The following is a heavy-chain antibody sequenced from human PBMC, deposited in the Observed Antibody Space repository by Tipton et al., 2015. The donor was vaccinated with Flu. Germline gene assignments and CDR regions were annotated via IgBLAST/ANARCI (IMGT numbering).Heavy chain of an antibody. D-gene: IGHD2-21*02. J-gene: IGHJ4*02. Sequence: QVQLVQSGAEMRRPGASVKVSCKTSGYKFNEYYIHWVRQAPGQGLEWMGWINPHSGGTHYAGKFQDRVTVTRDTSTTTVYMDLISLTSDDMAVYFCARGMTALTPGIDYWGQGTLVTVSS. CDR3: ARGMTALTPGIDY. CDR2: INPHSGGT. V-gene: IGHV1-2*02. CDR1: GYKFNEYY.